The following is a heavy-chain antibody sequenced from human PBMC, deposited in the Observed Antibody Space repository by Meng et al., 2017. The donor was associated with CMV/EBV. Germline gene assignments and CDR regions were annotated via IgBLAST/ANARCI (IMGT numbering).Heavy chain of an antibody. D-gene: IGHD2-2*01. V-gene: IGHV4-59*01. J-gene: IGHJ6*02. CDR2: IYYSGST. Sequence: SETLSLTCTVSGGSISSYYWSRIRQPPGKGLEWIGYIYYSGSTNYNPSLKSRVTISVDTSKNQFSLKLSSVTAADTAVYYCARSLVVVPAVQTYYYYYGMDVWGQGTTVTVSS. CDR1: GGSISSYY. CDR3: ARSLVVVPAVQTYYYYYGMDV.